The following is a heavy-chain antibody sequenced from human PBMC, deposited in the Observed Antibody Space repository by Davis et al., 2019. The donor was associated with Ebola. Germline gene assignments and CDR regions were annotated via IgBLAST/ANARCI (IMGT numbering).Heavy chain of an antibody. D-gene: IGHD4-17*01. V-gene: IGHV4-31*03. CDR3: ARDETLRGQGWFDP. CDR2: IYYSGST. J-gene: IGHJ5*02. Sequence: PSETLSLTCTVSGGSISSGGYYWSWIRQHPGKGLEWIGYIYYSGSTYYNPSLKSRVSISVDTSKNQFSLKLSSVTAADTAVYYCARDETLRGQGWFDPWGQGTLVTVSS. CDR1: GGSISSGGYY.